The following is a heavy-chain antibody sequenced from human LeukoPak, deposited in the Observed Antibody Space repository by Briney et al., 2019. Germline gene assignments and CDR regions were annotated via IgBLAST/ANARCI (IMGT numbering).Heavy chain of an antibody. D-gene: IGHD2-2*01. CDR2: TSHDGTNK. Sequence: GGSLRLSCAASGFTFSSYPMHWVRQAPGKGLEWVAVTSHDGTNKYYADSVKGRFTISRDNSKNTLYLQMNSLRAEDTAVYYCAGYCSSTSCSPDAFDIWGQGTMVTVSS. V-gene: IGHV3-30-3*01. J-gene: IGHJ3*02. CDR3: AGYCSSTSCSPDAFDI. CDR1: GFTFSSYP.